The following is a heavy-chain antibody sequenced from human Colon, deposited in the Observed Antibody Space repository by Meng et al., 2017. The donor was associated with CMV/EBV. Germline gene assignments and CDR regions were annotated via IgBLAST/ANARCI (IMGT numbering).Heavy chain of an antibody. D-gene: IGHD5-24*01. Sequence: VQRQRRGPGLLKPPETLSLTASVSVGSISGYYWNWIRQPAGKGLEWIGRMHTSGTTNYNPSLKSRVTVSLDTSKNQVSLKLTSVTAADTAVYYCARDPEDGWAYFDYWGQGALVTVSS. CDR2: MHTSGTT. CDR3: ARDPEDGWAYFDY. J-gene: IGHJ4*02. CDR1: VGSISGYY. V-gene: IGHV4-4*07.